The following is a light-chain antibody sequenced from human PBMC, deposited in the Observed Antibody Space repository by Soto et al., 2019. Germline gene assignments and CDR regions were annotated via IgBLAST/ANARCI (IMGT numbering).Light chain of an antibody. J-gene: IGKJ1*01. CDR1: QGISNY. CDR3: EKYNSAPRT. Sequence: DIQMTQSPSSLSASVGARVTITCRASQGISNYLAWYQQKPGKVPKILIYAASTLHAGVPSRFSGSGSWTDFTLTISSLQPADVATYYCEKYNSAPRTFGQGTKVENK. V-gene: IGKV1-27*01. CDR2: AAS.